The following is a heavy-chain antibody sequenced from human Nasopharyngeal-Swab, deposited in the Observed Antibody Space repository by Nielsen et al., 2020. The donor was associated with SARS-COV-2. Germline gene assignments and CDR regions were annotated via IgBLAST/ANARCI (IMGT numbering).Heavy chain of an antibody. V-gene: IGHV3-21*01. CDR1: GFTFNNYN. J-gene: IGHJ3*02. CDR2: ISSSSSYI. CDR3: AREEVVTDAFDI. D-gene: IGHD3-22*01. Sequence: GGSLRLSCAASGFTFNNYNFNWVRQAPGKGLEWVSSISSSSSYIYYADSVKGRFTISRDNAKNSLYLQMNSLRAEDTAVYYCAREEVVTDAFDIWGQGTMVTVSS.